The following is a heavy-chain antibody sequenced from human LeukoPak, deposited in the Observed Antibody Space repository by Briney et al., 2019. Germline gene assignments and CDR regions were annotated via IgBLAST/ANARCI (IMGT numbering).Heavy chain of an antibody. CDR3: ARDALRGSGYGD. CDR2: IYYSGST. D-gene: IGHD3-22*01. J-gene: IGHJ4*02. CDR1: GGSLSSYY. V-gene: IGHV4-59*01. Sequence: SETLSLTCTVSGGSLSSYYWSWIGQPPGKGLEWIGYIYYSGSTNYNPSLKSRVTISVDTSKNQFSLKLSSVTAADTAVYYCARDALRGSGYGDWGQGTLVTVSS.